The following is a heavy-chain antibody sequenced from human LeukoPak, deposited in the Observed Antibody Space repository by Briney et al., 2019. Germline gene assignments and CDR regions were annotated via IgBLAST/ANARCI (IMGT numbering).Heavy chain of an antibody. V-gene: IGHV3-74*01. CDR1: GFTFSGYW. CDR3: ARDTRYSPDY. D-gene: IGHD1-1*01. J-gene: IGHJ4*02. CDR2: IDSDGSTT. Sequence: GGSLRLSCAASGFTFSGYWMHRVRQAPGKGLVWVSRIDSDGSTTNYADSVKGRFTISRDNAKNTLYLQMNSLRVEDTAVYYCARDTRYSPDYWGQGTLVTVSS.